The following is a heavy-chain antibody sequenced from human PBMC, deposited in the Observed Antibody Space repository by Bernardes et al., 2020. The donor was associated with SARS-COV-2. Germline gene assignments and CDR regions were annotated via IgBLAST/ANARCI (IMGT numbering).Heavy chain of an antibody. V-gene: IGHV1-24*01. CDR2: FDPEDGET. J-gene: IGHJ4*02. Sequence: ASVKVSCKVSGHTLSKLSMHWVRQAPGKGLEWMGGFDPEDGETIYAQKFQGRVTMAEDTSTDTAYMALSSVRSEDTAVYYCTTQMKWAGSSFLDYWGQGTLVTVSS. CDR3: TTQMKWAGSSFLDY. CDR1: GHTLSKLS. D-gene: IGHD6-13*01.